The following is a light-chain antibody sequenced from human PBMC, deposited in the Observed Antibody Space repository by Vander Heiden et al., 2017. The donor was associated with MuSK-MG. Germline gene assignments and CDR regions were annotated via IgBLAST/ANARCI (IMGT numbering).Light chain of an antibody. J-gene: IGLJ3*02. V-gene: IGLV3-25*03. Sequence: YELTQPPSVSVSPGQTARNSCSGDALPRQPTYWYQQKPGQAPVLLICKDVERPSGIPERFSGSGSGATVTLTISGVQAEDEADDYCQTSYNSSTSWVFGGGTKLTVL. CDR3: QTSYNSSTSWV. CDR1: ALPRQP. CDR2: KDV.